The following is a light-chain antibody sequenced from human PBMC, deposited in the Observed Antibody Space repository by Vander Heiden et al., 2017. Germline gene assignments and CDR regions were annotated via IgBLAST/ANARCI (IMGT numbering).Light chain of an antibody. Sequence: SSELTQDPAVYVALGQTVRITCQGDSIRGYYASWYQQKPGQAPVLVIYGKNNRPSGIPDRFSGSSSGNTASLTITGAQAEDEADYYCNSRDSSGNHWVFGGGTKLTVL. V-gene: IGLV3-19*01. CDR3: NSRDSSGNHWV. CDR1: SIRGYY. J-gene: IGLJ3*02. CDR2: GKN.